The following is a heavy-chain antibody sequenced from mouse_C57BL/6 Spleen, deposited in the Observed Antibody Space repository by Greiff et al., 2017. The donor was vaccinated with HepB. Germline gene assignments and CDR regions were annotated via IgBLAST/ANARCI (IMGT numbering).Heavy chain of an antibody. D-gene: IGHD1-1*01. V-gene: IGHV1-19*01. CDR1: GYTFTDYY. CDR2: INPYNGGT. CDR3: ARYYGSNWYFDV. J-gene: IGHJ1*03. Sequence: EVQLQQSGPVLVKPGASVKMSCKASGYTFTDYYMNWVKQSHGKSLEWIGVINPYNGGTSYNQKFKGKATLTVDKSSSTAYMELNSLTSEDSAVYYCARYYGSNWYFDVWGTETTVTVSS.